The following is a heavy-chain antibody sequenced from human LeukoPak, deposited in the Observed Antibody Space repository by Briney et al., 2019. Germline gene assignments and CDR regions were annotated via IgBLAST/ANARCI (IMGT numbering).Heavy chain of an antibody. Sequence: GGSLRLSCAASGFTFSSYAMSWVRQAPGKGLEWVSAMSGSGGSTYYADSVKGRFTISRDNSKNTLYLQMNSLRAEDTAVYYCAKPHDILTGYYRRYYYYGMDVWGQGTTVTVSS. V-gene: IGHV3-23*01. D-gene: IGHD3-9*01. CDR2: MSGSGGST. CDR3: AKPHDILTGYYRRYYYYGMDV. J-gene: IGHJ6*02. CDR1: GFTFSSYA.